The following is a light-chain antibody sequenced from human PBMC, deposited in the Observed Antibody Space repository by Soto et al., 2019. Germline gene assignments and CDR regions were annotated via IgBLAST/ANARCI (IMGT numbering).Light chain of an antibody. CDR1: QDISNY. V-gene: IGKV1-33*01. CDR2: DAS. J-gene: IGKJ1*01. CDR3: QRYDNLPT. Sequence: DIQMTQSPSSLSASVGDRVTITCQASQDISNYLNWYQQKPGKAPKLLIYDASNLETGVPSRFSGSGSGTDFTFTISSLQPEDIATYYCQRYDNLPTFGQGTKVEIK.